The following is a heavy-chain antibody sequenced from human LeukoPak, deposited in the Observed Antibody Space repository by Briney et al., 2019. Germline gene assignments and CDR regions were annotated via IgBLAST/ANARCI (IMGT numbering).Heavy chain of an antibody. CDR1: GGSISSGDYY. CDR2: IYYSGST. CDR3: ARAEDLFDMTGDAFDI. Sequence: SETLSLTCTVSGGSISSGDYYWSWIRQPPGKGLEWIGYIYYSGSTYYNPSLKSRVTISVDTSKNQFSLKLSSVTAADTAVYYCARAEDLFDMTGDAFDIWGQGTMVTVSS. V-gene: IGHV4-30-4*01. D-gene: IGHD1-14*01. J-gene: IGHJ3*02.